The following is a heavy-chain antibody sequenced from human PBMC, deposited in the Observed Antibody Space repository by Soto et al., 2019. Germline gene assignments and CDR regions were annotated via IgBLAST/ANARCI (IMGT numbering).Heavy chain of an antibody. CDR2: IYYSGST. Sequence: PSETLCLTCTVSGGSISGYYLGWIRQPTGKGLEWIGSIYYSGSTYYNPSLKSRVTISVDTSKNQFSLKLSSVTAADTAVYYCARQDPFREGYYGSGSYYNNWFDPWGQGTLVTVSS. D-gene: IGHD3-10*01. CDR3: ARQDPFREGYYGSGSYYNNWFDP. V-gene: IGHV4-39*01. CDR1: GGSISGYY. J-gene: IGHJ5*02.